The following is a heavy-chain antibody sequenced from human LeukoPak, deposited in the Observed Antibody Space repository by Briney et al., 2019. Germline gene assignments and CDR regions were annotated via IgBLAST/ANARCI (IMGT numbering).Heavy chain of an antibody. CDR2: IYPGESDT. Sequence: GASRQISGQGAGSIFTSYWIGGGRELPGKGREWMGIIYPGESDTRDSPSLQGQVTISAHKSISTAYPHWSSLKASDTAMYYCARPLGRYYYGSGSYYRDAFDIWGQGTMVTVSS. V-gene: IGHV5-51*01. CDR1: GSIFTSYW. CDR3: ARPLGRYYYGSGSYYRDAFDI. D-gene: IGHD3-10*01. J-gene: IGHJ3*02.